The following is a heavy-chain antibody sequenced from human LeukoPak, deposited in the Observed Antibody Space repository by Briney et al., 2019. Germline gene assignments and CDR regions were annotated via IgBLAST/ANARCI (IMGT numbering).Heavy chain of an antibody. D-gene: IGHD3-3*01. CDR2: ITSSSSYI. CDR1: GFTFSSYS. V-gene: IGHV3-21*01. CDR3: AREGYDFWGVYMDV. J-gene: IGHJ6*03. Sequence: GGSLRLSCAASGFTFSSYSMNWVRQAPGKGLEWVSSITSSSSYIYYADSVKGRFTISRDNAKNSLYLQMNSLRAEDTAVYYCAREGYDFWGVYMDVWGKGTTVTVSS.